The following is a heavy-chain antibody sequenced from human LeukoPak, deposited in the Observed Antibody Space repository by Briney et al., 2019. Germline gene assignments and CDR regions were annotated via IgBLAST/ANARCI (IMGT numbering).Heavy chain of an antibody. D-gene: IGHD3-3*01. CDR3: ARAREVGFWSGYYRVITSNYYYYMDV. CDR2: MNPNSGNT. J-gene: IGHJ6*03. Sequence: ASVKVSCKASGYTFTSYDINWVRQATGQGLEWMGWMNPNSGNTGYAQKFQGRVTRTRNTSISTAYMELSSLRSEDTAVYYCARAREVGFWSGYYRVITSNYYYYMDVWGKGTTVTASS. CDR1: GYTFTSYD. V-gene: IGHV1-8*01.